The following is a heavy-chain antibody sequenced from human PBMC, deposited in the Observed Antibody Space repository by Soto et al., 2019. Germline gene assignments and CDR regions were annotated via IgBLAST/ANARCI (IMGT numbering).Heavy chain of an antibody. V-gene: IGHV3-23*01. Sequence: VQLLESGGGLAQPGGSLRLSCAASGFTFSSYAMSWVRQAPGRGLQCVSTITASGGATYYADSVQGRFTISRDNSKNTLYLQMDGLTADDTAMYYCVKDGLGGTTTFNWFDPWGQGTLVTVSS. CDR1: GFTFSSYA. CDR2: ITASGGAT. CDR3: VKDGLGGTTTFNWFDP. D-gene: IGHD3-3*01. J-gene: IGHJ5*02.